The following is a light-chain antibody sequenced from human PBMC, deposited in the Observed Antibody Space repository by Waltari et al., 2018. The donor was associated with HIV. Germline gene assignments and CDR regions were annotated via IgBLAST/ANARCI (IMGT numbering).Light chain of an antibody. CDR2: GVS. CDR3: CSYTKLTTHYVL. CDR1: TTDIGGYNY. V-gene: IGLV2-14*03. J-gene: IGLJ2*01. Sequence: QSALTQPASVSGSPEQSITISCNGTTTDIGGYNYVSWYQRHPDKAPKLILFGVSNRPSGISSRFSGSKSGNTASLTISGLQAEDEADYYCCSYTKLTTHYVLFGGGTKLTVL.